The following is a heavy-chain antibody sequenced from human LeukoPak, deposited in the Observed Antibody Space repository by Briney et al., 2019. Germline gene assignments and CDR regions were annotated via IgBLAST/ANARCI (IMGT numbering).Heavy chain of an antibody. CDR3: ARDSAPVRYSWYFDP. J-gene: IGHJ2*01. CDR1: GGSFSNHY. V-gene: IGHV4-59*11. Sequence: SETLSLTCTVSGGSFSNHYWTWIRQPPGKTMEWIGYVHYSGSTKYNPSLKSRVTISLDISKNQFSLKLSSVSAADTAVYYCARDSAPVRYSWYFDPWGRGTLVTVSS. CDR2: VHYSGST. D-gene: IGHD2-15*01.